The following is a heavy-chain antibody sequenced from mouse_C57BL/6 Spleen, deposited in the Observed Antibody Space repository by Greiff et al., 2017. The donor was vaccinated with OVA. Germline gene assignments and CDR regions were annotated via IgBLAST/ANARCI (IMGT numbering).Heavy chain of an antibody. CDR2: IYPRSGNT. CDR1: GYTFTSYG. J-gene: IGHJ2*01. D-gene: IGHD1-1*01. V-gene: IGHV1-81*01. CDR3: ARYRYGSSLYYFDY. Sequence: QVHVKQSGAELARPGASVKLSCKASGYTFTSYGISWVKQRTGQGLEWIGEIYPRSGNTYYNEKFKGKATLTADKSSSTAYMELRSLTSEDSAVYFCARYRYGSSLYYFDYWGQGTTLTVSS.